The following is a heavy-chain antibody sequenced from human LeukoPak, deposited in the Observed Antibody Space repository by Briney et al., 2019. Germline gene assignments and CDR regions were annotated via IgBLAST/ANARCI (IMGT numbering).Heavy chain of an antibody. J-gene: IGHJ3*02. Sequence: SETLSLTCTVSGGSISSSSYYWGWIRQPPGKGLEWIGTIYYRGSTYYNPSLKSRVTISVDTSKNQFSLKLSSVTAADTAVYYCAREGGFHPPAGIWGQGTMVTVSS. V-gene: IGHV4-39*02. CDR3: AREGGFHPPAGI. CDR2: IYYRGST. CDR1: GGSISSSSYY. D-gene: IGHD1-26*01.